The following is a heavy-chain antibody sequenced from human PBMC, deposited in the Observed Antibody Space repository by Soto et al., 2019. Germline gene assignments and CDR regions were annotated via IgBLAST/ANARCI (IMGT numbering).Heavy chain of an antibody. CDR1: GGSISSYY. D-gene: IGHD2-2*02. CDR3: ARHAIVVVPAAIAFYFDY. CDR2: IYYSGST. V-gene: IGHV4-59*08. J-gene: IGHJ4*02. Sequence: SETLSLTCTVSGGSISSYYWSWIRQPPGKGLEWIGYIYYSGSTNYNPSLKSRVTISVDTSKNHFSLKLSSVTAADTAVYYCARHAIVVVPAAIAFYFDYWGQGTLVTVSS.